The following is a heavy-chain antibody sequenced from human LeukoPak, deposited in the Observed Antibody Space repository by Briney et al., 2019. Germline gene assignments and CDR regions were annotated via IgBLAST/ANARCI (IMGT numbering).Heavy chain of an antibody. CDR1: GFTLSSHW. CDR2: IKEDGSEK. CDR3: ARVTYPWYFDY. D-gene: IGHD2-2*02. V-gene: IGHV3-7*04. Sequence: PGGSLRLSCAASGFTLSSHWMSWVRQAPGKGLERVANIKEDGSEKYYVDSVKGRFTISRDNAENSLYLQVNSLRAEDTAVYYCARVTYPWYFDYWGQGTLVTVSS. J-gene: IGHJ4*02.